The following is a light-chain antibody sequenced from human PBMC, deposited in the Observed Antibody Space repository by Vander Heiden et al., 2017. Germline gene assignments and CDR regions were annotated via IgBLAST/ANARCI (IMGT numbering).Light chain of an antibody. Sequence: IQMTQSPSSLYASVGDRVTITCRASQNIANYLSWYQQRPGKAPKLLISAASILQSGVPPRFSGTESGTDFTVTISSLQPEDYATYYCQQTYSPPYTFGQGTTLEIK. J-gene: IGKJ2*01. CDR1: QNIANY. V-gene: IGKV1-39*01. CDR2: AAS. CDR3: QQTYSPPYT.